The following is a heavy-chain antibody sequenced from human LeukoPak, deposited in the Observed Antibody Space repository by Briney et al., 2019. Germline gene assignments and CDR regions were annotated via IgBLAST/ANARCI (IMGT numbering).Heavy chain of an antibody. CDR2: INSDGSST. Sequence: GGSLRLSCAASGFNFSSYWMHWVRQAPGKGLVWVSRINSDGSSTSYADSVKGRFTISRDNSKNTLYLQMNSLRAEDTAVYYCAKDVRYNWFDPWGQGTLVTVSS. J-gene: IGHJ5*02. V-gene: IGHV3-74*01. D-gene: IGHD1-14*01. CDR1: GFNFSSYW. CDR3: AKDVRYNWFDP.